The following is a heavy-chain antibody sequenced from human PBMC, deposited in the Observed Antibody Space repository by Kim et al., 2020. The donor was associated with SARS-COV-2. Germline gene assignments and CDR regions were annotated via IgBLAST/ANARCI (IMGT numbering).Heavy chain of an antibody. CDR2: T. J-gene: IGHJ6*02. CDR3: ARESDYYGMDV. V-gene: IGHV1-8*01. Sequence: TGYAQKFQGRVTMTRNTSISTAYMELSSLRSEDTAVYYCARESDYYGMDVWGQGTTVTVSS.